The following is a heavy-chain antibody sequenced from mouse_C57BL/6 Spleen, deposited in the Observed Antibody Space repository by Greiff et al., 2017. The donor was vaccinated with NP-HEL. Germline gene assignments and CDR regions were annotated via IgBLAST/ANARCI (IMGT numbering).Heavy chain of an antibody. D-gene: IGHD1-1*01. V-gene: IGHV14-4*01. CDR3: TTGRSDYYGSSYDY. CDR1: GFNIKDDY. J-gene: IGHJ2*01. Sequence: EVKLQQSGAELVRPGASVKLSCTASGFNIKDDYMHWVKQRPEQGLEWIGWIDPEDGDTEYASKFPGKATITADTSSNTAYLQLSSLTSEDTAVYYCTTGRSDYYGSSYDYWGQGTTLTVSS. CDR2: IDPEDGDT.